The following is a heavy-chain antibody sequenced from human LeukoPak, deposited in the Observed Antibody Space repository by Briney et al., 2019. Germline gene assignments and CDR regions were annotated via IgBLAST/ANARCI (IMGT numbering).Heavy chain of an antibody. V-gene: IGHV4-34*01. CDR2: INHSGST. D-gene: IGHD2-15*01. J-gene: IGHJ4*02. Sequence: SETLSLTCAVYGGSFSGYYWSWIRQPPGKGLEWIGEINHSGSTNYNPSLKSRVTISVDTSKNQFSLKLSSVTAADTAVYYCARERTQAATPLHDYWGQGTLVTVSS. CDR3: ARERTQAATPLHDY. CDR1: GGSFSGYY.